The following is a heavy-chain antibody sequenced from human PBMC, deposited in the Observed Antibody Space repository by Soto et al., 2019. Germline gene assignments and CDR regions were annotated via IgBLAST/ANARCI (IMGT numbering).Heavy chain of an antibody. CDR1: VFTFSRFD. Sequence: WGSLRISWVSSVFTFSRFDMSWVRQAPGKGLQWVAGISLGGGSTYYTDSVKGRFTISRDNSQNTLYLQMNSLRGEDTAVYYCAQTAPIAVVAPPNFDSWGQGTMVTVSS. D-gene: IGHD2-15*01. V-gene: IGHV3-23*01. J-gene: IGHJ4*02. CDR2: ISLGGGST. CDR3: AQTAPIAVVAPPNFDS.